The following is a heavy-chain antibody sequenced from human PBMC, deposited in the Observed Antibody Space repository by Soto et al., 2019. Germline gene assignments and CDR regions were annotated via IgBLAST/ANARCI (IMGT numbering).Heavy chain of an antibody. V-gene: IGHV1-69*06. J-gene: IGHJ3*02. D-gene: IGHD1-26*01. CDR3: ARESVNSGSYFRRFDI. CDR1: GGTFSSYA. CDR2: IIPIFGTA. Sequence: GASVKVSCKASGGTFSSYAISWVRQAPGQGLEWMGGIIPIFGTANYAQKFQGRVTITADKSTSTAYMELSSLRSEDTAVYYCARESVNSGSYFRRFDIWGQGTMVTVSS.